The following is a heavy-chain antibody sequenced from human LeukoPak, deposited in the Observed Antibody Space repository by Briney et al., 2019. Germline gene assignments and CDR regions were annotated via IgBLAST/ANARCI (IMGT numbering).Heavy chain of an antibody. CDR1: GGSFSGYY. CDR3: ARRLYYYMGV. D-gene: IGHD6-25*01. J-gene: IGHJ6*03. Sequence: SETLSLTCAVYGGSFSGYYWSWIRQPPGKGLEWIGEINHSGSTNYNPSLKSRVTISVDTSKNQFSLKLSSVTAADTAVYYCARRLYYYMGVWGKGTTVTVSS. CDR2: INHSGST. V-gene: IGHV4-34*01.